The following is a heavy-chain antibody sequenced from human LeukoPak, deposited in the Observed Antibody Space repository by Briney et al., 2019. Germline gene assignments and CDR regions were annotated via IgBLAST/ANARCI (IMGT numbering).Heavy chain of an antibody. V-gene: IGHV3-30-3*01. J-gene: IGHJ6*02. D-gene: IGHD6-13*01. CDR3: ARYSSSGLRDYYYGMDV. CDR2: ISYDGSNK. CDR1: GFTFSSYA. Sequence: PGGSLRLSCAASGFTFSSYAMHWVRQAPGKGLEWVAVISYDGSNKYYADSVKGRFTISRDNSKNTLYLQMNSLRAEDTAVYYCARYSSSGLRDYYYGMDVWGQGTTVTVSS.